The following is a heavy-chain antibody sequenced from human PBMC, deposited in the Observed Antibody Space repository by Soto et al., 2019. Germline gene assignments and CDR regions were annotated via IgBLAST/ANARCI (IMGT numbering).Heavy chain of an antibody. CDR2: IYYSGST. D-gene: IGHD2-15*01. CDR1: GGSISSSSYY. J-gene: IGHJ5*02. Sequence: QLQLQESGPGLVKPSETLSLTCTVSGGSISSSSYYWGWIRQPPGKGLEWIGSIYYSGSTYYNPSRKRRVTISVDTSKNQFSLKLSSVTAADTAVYYCARTIVVVVAATRYLAWFDPWGQGTLVTVSS. V-gene: IGHV4-39*01. CDR3: ARTIVVVVAATRYLAWFDP.